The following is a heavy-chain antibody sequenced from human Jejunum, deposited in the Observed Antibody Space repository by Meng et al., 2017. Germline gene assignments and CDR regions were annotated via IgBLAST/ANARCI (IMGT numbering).Heavy chain of an antibody. CDR2: IDKTSSHI. D-gene: IGHD3-22*01. Sequence: GGSLRLSCAASGFTFSSYSMIWVRQAPGKGLEWVSAIDKTSSHIFYADSVKGRFTISRDNAKNSLYLQMNSVRAEDTAVYYCARRYYYDSSVYYPLDCWGQGTLVTVSS. J-gene: IGHJ4*02. CDR3: ARRYYYDSSVYYPLDC. CDR1: GFTFSSYS. V-gene: IGHV3-21*01.